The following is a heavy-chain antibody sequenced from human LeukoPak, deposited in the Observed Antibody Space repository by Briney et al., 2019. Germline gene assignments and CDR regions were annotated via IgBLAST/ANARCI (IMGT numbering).Heavy chain of an antibody. V-gene: IGHV3-23*01. Sequence: PGGSLRLSCAASGFTFSSYAMSWVRQAPRKGLEWVSAISGSGGSTYYADSVKGRFTISRDNSKNTLYLQMNSLRAEDTAVYYCAKAGGGRYCSSTSCYAREGYFDYWGQGTLVTVSS. D-gene: IGHD2-2*01. CDR1: GFTFSSYA. J-gene: IGHJ4*02. CDR3: AKAGGGRYCSSTSCYAREGYFDY. CDR2: ISGSGGST.